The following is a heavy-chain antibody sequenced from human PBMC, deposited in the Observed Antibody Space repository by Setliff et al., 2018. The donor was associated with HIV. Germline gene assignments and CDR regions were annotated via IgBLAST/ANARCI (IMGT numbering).Heavy chain of an antibody. Sequence: PSETLSLTCTVSGGSIGSSSYYWGWIRQPPGKGLEWIGNIYYSGTTYYNPSLKSRVTISVDTSKNQFSLKLSSVTAADTAVYYCARVGDTAMALDYWGQGTLVTVS. CDR1: GGSIGSSSYY. J-gene: IGHJ4*02. D-gene: IGHD5-18*01. CDR3: ARVGDTAMALDY. CDR2: IYYSGTT. V-gene: IGHV4-39*01.